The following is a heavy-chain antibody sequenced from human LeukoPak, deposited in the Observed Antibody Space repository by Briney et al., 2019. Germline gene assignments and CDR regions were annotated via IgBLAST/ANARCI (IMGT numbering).Heavy chain of an antibody. CDR2: IYYSGSGST. CDR1: GGSISSYY. V-gene: IGHV4-59*08. Sequence: PSETLSLTCTVSGGSISSYYWSWIRQPPGKGLEWIGYIYYSGSGSTNYNPSLKSRVTISVDTSKNQFSLKLSSVTAADTAVYYCVRVAQPDWGSEDHWGQGILVTVSS. CDR3: VRVAQPDWGSEDH. J-gene: IGHJ4*02. D-gene: IGHD7-27*01.